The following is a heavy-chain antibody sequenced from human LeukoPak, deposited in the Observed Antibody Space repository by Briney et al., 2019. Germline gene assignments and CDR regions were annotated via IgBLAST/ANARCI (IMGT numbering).Heavy chain of an antibody. D-gene: IGHD3-10*01. CDR1: GYTFTCYY. CDR2: INPNSGGT. V-gene: IGHV1-2*02. Sequence: ASVKVSCKASGYTFTCYYMHWVRQAPGQGLEWMGWINPNSGGTNYAQKFQGRVTMTRYTSISTAYMELSRLRSDDTAVYYCARGNGITMVRAPGFDPWGQGTLVTVSS. J-gene: IGHJ5*02. CDR3: ARGNGITMVRAPGFDP.